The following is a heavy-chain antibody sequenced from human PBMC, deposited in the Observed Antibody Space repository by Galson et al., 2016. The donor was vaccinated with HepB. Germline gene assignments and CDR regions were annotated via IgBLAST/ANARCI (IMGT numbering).Heavy chain of an antibody. CDR2: IYYTGST. CDR1: GGSVSSGNYY. D-gene: IGHD2-15*01. V-gene: IGHV4-61*01. CDR3: ARDPRAPVAP. Sequence: ETLSLTCTVSGGSVSSGNYYWSWIRQPPGRGLEWIGYIYYTGSTNYNPPLESRVTISVDTSKHQFSLRLSSVTAADSAVYYCARDPRAPVAPWGQGTLVTVSS. J-gene: IGHJ5*02.